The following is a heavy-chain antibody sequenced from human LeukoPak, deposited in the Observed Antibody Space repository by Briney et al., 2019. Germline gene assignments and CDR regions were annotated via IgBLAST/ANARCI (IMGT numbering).Heavy chain of an antibody. CDR1: GGSISSGSYY. CDR3: ARVRLIVVVPAAIKYNDAFDI. V-gene: IGHV4-61*02. Sequence: PSETLSLTCTVSGGSISSGSYYWSWIRQPAGKGLEWIGRIYTSGSTNYNPSLKSRVTISVDTSKNQFSLKLSSVTAADTAVYYCARVRLIVVVPAAIKYNDAFDIWGQGPMVTVSS. J-gene: IGHJ3*02. D-gene: IGHD2-2*02. CDR2: IYTSGST.